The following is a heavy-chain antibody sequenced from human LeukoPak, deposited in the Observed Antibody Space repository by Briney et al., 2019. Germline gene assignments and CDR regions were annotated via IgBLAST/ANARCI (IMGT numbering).Heavy chain of an antibody. CDR1: GGSISSYY. J-gene: IGHJ4*02. CDR3: ARGGYYVLDY. CDR2: IYYSGST. V-gene: IGHV4-59*01. D-gene: IGHD3-10*02. Sequence: SETLSLTCTVSGGSISSYYWSWIRQPPGKGLEWTGYIYYSGSTNYNPSLKSRVTISVDTSKNQFSLKLSSVTAADTAVYYCARGGYYVLDYWGQGTLVTVSS.